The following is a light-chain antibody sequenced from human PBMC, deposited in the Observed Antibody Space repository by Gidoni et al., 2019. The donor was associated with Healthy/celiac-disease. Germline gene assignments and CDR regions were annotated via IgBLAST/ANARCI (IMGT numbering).Light chain of an antibody. CDR3: QAWDSSTGV. Sequence: SYDLPQPPSLSLSPGQTASITCSGDKLGDKYACWYQQKPGQSPVLVIYQDSKRPSGIPERFSGSNSGNTATLTISGTQAMDEADYYCQAWDSSTGVFGGGTKLTVL. CDR1: KLGDKY. CDR2: QDS. J-gene: IGLJ2*01. V-gene: IGLV3-1*01.